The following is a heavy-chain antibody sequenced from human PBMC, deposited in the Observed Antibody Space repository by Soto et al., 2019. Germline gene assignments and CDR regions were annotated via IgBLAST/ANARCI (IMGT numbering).Heavy chain of an antibody. J-gene: IGHJ5*02. CDR2: ISSSGSTI. Sequence: EVQLVESGGGLVQPGGSLRLSCAASGFTFSSYEMNWVRQAPGKGLEWVSYISSSGSTIYYADSVKGRFTISRDNAKNSLYLQMNSLRAEDTAVYYCARASTTVVTPVWFDPWGQGTLVTVSS. CDR3: ARASTTVVTPVWFDP. V-gene: IGHV3-48*03. CDR1: GFTFSSYE. D-gene: IGHD4-17*01.